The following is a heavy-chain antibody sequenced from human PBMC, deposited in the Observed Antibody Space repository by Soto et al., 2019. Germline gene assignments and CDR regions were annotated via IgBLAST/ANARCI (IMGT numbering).Heavy chain of an antibody. D-gene: IGHD3-3*01. CDR2: FDPEDGET. J-gene: IGHJ3*02. Sequence: ASVKVSCKVSGYTLTELSMHWVRPAPGKGLEWMGGFDPEDGETIYAQKFQGRVTMTEDTSTDTAYMELSSLRSEDTAVYYCATAVLLFLEWLDAFDIWGQGTMVTVSS. CDR3: ATAVLLFLEWLDAFDI. V-gene: IGHV1-24*01. CDR1: GYTLTELS.